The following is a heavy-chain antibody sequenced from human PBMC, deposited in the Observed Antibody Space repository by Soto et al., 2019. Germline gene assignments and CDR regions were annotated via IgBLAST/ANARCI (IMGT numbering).Heavy chain of an antibody. D-gene: IGHD2-21*02. V-gene: IGHV3-11*06. CDR1: GFTFSDYY. CDR3: ARDAHIVVVTATRMDV. J-gene: IGHJ6*02. Sequence: GGSLRLSTAASGFTFSDYYMSWIRQAPGKGLEWVSYISSSSSYTNYADSVKGRFTISRDNAKNSQYLQMNSLRAEDTAVYYCARDAHIVVVTATRMDVWGQGTTVTVSS. CDR2: ISSSSSYT.